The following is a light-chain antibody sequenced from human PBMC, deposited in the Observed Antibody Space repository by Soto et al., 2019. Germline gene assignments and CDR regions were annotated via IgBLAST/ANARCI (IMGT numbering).Light chain of an antibody. Sequence: DIQMTQFPLSLSASVGDRVTITCRASQTIRSHLNWYQQKPGEAPKIVIYATSTLQSGVPSRFSGSVSGTDFILTISSLQPEDFATYYCQQTYRTPLTFGGGTQVEIK. J-gene: IGKJ4*01. CDR3: QQTYRTPLT. CDR1: QTIRSH. V-gene: IGKV1-39*01. CDR2: ATS.